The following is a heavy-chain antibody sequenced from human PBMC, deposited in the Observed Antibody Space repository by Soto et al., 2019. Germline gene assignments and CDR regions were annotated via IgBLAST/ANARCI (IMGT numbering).Heavy chain of an antibody. CDR3: ARDVDPESYSSGWYDDAFDI. CDR2: ISSSSSYI. CDR1: GFTFSRYS. J-gene: IGHJ3*02. Sequence: GGPLRLSCPASGFTFSRYSMNWVRQAPGKGLEWVSSISSSSSYIYYADSVKGRFTISRDNAKNSLYLQMNSLRAEDTAVYYCARDVDPESYSSGWYDDAFDIWGQGTMVTVSS. V-gene: IGHV3-21*01. D-gene: IGHD6-19*01.